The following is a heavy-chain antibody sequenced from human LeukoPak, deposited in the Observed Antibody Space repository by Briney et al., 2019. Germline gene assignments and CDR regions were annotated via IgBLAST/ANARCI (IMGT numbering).Heavy chain of an antibody. J-gene: IGHJ4*02. CDR3: ARHSAVAGYFDY. CDR2: IYPGDSDT. V-gene: IGHV5-51*01. Sequence: GESLKISCKGSGYSFTNYGIGWVRQMPGKGLEWMGFIYPGDSDTTYSPSFQGLVTISVDKSISTAYLQWSSLKASDTAMYYCARHSAVAGYFDYWGQGTLVTVSS. CDR1: GYSFTNYG. D-gene: IGHD6-13*01.